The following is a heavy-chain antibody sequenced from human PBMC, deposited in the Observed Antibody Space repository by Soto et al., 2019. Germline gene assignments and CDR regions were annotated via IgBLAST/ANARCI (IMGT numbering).Heavy chain of an antibody. Sequence: QVQLVQSGAEVKKPGASVKVSCKASGYTFTNYGISWVRQAPGQGLEWMGWISANNGNTNYEQKLQGRVTITTDTTTSPAYRVLRSLRCDDTAVYYWARDRVSDGLDYWGQGTLVSVSS. CDR1: GYTFTNYG. J-gene: IGHJ4*02. CDR2: ISANNGNT. CDR3: ARDRVSDGLDY. V-gene: IGHV1-18*01.